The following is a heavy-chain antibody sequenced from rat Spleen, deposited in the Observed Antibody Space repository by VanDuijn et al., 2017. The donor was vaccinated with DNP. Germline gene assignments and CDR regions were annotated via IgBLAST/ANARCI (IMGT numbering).Heavy chain of an antibody. J-gene: IGHJ2*01. CDR3: ARWVRALDY. Sequence: EVQLQESGPGLVKPSQSLSLTCSVTAYSITTNYWGWIRKFPGNKMEWVGHISYSGSTSHNPSLKSRISISRDTSKNQFFLHLTSVTTEDTATYYCARWVRALDYWGQGVMVTVSS. CDR1: AYSITTNY. V-gene: IGHV3-1*01. D-gene: IGHD4-1*01. CDR2: ISYSGST.